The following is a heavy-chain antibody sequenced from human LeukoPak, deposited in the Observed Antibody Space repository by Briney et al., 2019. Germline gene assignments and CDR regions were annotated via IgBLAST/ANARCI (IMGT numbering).Heavy chain of an antibody. Sequence: ASVKVSCKASGHSFSAFYMHWVRQAPGQGLEWMGRIDPQRGDTKYTQKFQGRVTMTRDTSISTAYLELTRLTSDDTAMNYCATFTVSLNAFGLWGQGTMVTISS. J-gene: IGHJ3*01. CDR1: GHSFSAFY. D-gene: IGHD4-17*01. CDR3: ATFTVSLNAFGL. V-gene: IGHV1-2*06. CDR2: IDPQRGDT.